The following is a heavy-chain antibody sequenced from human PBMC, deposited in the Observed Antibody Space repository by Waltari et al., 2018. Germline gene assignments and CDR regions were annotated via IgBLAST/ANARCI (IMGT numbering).Heavy chain of an antibody. CDR3: AKEGPGATSGFDY. CDR1: GFTVRSHY. V-gene: IGHV3-53*01. D-gene: IGHD1-26*01. Sequence: EVQLVESGGGLIQPGGSLRLSCAAAGFTVRSHYMSWVRQAPGKGLEWVSVIYSGGSTYYADSVKGRFTISRDNSKNTLYLQMNSLRAEDTAVYYCAKEGPGATSGFDYWGQGTLVTVSS. J-gene: IGHJ4*02. CDR2: IYSGGST.